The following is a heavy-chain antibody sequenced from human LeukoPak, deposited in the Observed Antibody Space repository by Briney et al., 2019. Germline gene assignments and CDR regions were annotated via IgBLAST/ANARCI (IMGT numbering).Heavy chain of an antibody. J-gene: IGHJ4*02. CDR2: ISSRSSTI. CDR1: GFTFSSYS. D-gene: IGHD1-26*01. V-gene: IGHV3-48*04. Sequence: GGSLRLSCAASGFTFSSYSMNWVRQAPGKGLEWVSYISSRSSTIYYADSVKGRFTISRDDAKNSLYLQMNSLRAEDTAVYYCARESPRIVVPTTFDYWGQGTLVTVSS. CDR3: ARESPRIVVPTTFDY.